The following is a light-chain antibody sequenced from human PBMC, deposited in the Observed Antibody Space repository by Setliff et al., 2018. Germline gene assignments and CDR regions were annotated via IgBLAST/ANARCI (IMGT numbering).Light chain of an antibody. J-gene: IGLJ1*01. Sequence: QSALTQPASVSGSPGQSITLSCTGTSSDVGGYNYVSWYQQHPGKAPKLMIYDVSNRPSGVSNRFSGSKPGNTASLTISGLQAEDETDYYCSSYTSSSASYVFGTGTKVTVL. V-gene: IGLV2-14*03. CDR2: DVS. CDR1: SSDVGGYNY. CDR3: SSYTSSSASYV.